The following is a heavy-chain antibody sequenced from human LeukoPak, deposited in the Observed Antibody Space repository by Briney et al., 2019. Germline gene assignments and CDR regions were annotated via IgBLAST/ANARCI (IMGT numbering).Heavy chain of an antibody. V-gene: IGHV1-18*01. CDR1: GYSLTSYG. Sequence: ASVKVSFKASGYSLTSYGFTWVRQAPGQGLEWLGWISAKNNYTSYSQRVQDRVTMTTDTSTRTAYMELRSLRSDDTAVYYCASSGMIPVHHDVFDTWGQGTMVTVSS. CDR2: ISAKNNYT. D-gene: IGHD3-22*01. CDR3: ASSGMIPVHHDVFDT. J-gene: IGHJ3*02.